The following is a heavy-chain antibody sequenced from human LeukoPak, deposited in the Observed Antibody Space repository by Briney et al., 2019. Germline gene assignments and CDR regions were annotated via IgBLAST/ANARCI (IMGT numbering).Heavy chain of an antibody. J-gene: IGHJ4*02. CDR2: ISYTGTT. D-gene: IGHD6-19*01. V-gene: IGHV4-39*01. CDR1: GGSIGSSAYS. Sequence: PSETLSLTCTVSGGSIGSSAYSWGWIRQPPGKGLEWIGRISYTGTTYYNPSLKSRVTISVDTSKNQFSLKLSSVTAADTAVYHCARQTLAVAGSGDFDYWGQGTLVTVSS. CDR3: ARQTLAVAGSGDFDY.